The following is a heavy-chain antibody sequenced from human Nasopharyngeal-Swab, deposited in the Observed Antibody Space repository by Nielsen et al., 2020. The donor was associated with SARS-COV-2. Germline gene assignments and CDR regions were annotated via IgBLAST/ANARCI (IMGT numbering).Heavy chain of an antibody. CDR1: GYTFTGYY. D-gene: IGHD4-11*01. J-gene: IGHJ6*02. Sequence: ASVKVSCKASGYTFTGYYMHWVRQAPGQGLEWMGWINPNSGGTNYAQKFQGWVTMTRDTSISTAYMELSRLRSGDTAVYYCARDQGSNPDYYGMDVWGQGTTVTVSS. CDR3: ARDQGSNPDYYGMDV. CDR2: INPNSGGT. V-gene: IGHV1-2*04.